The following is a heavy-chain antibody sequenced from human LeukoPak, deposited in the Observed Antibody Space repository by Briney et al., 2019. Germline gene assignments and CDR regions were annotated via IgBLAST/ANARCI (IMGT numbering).Heavy chain of an antibody. CDR2: IYPGDSDT. Sequence: GESLKISCQGSGYKFTNYWIGWVRQMPGEGLEWMAIIYPGDSDTRYRPSFQGRVTISADKSISTAYPQWSSLKASDTAIYYCAAGWYGGPYDYWGQGILVTVSS. V-gene: IGHV5-51*01. CDR1: GYKFTNYW. CDR3: AAGWYGGPYDY. J-gene: IGHJ4*02. D-gene: IGHD6-19*01.